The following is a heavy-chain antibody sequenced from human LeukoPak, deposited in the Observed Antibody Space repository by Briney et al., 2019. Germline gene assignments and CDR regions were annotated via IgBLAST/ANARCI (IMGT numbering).Heavy chain of an antibody. Sequence: GGSLRLSCAASGFSFSNYAMSWVRQVPGEGLEWVSAISGRDDSTYYADSVKGRFTISRDTSKNTLYLQMNSLRAEDTAVYYCAKWGDYDVLTGYYDSDYWGQGTLVTVSS. V-gene: IGHV3-23*01. D-gene: IGHD3-9*01. CDR2: ISGRDDST. J-gene: IGHJ4*02. CDR1: GFSFSNYA. CDR3: AKWGDYDVLTGYYDSDY.